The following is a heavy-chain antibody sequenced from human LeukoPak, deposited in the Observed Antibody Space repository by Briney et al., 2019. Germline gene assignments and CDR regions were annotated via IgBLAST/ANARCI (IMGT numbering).Heavy chain of an antibody. CDR1: VFIYSQYA. CDR3: VKDPRSSVWSYRCDY. D-gene: IGHD6-19*01. Sequence: GGSLRLLCAASVFIYSQYAMIWVRQAPGKGLEWVSAISGSGGSTYYADSVKGRFTFSRDNSRNTLYLQMNRLRAGQRHVYYCVKDPRSSVWSYRCDYWGQGTLVTVSS. CDR2: ISGSGGST. J-gene: IGHJ4*02. V-gene: IGHV3-23*01.